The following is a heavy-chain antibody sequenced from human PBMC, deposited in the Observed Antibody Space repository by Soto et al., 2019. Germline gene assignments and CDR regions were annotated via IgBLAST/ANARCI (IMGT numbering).Heavy chain of an antibody. D-gene: IGHD6-19*01. CDR3: AEQHKAVAGTGAFGI. Sequence: QVQLQESGPGLVKPSETLSLTCTVSGGSITNYYWRWIRQPPGKGLEWIGYIYYSGNIYNPSHQRRIPPSKGTSKTPLPLRLRSVTPADTAVYCCAEQHKAVAGTGAFGIGGQGTMFTVSS. J-gene: IGHJ3*02. V-gene: IGHV4-59*03. CDR2: IYYSGN. CDR1: GGSITNYY.